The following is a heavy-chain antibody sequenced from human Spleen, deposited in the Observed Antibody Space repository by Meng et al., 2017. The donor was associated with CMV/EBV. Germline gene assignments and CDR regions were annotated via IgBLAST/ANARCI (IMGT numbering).Heavy chain of an antibody. CDR2: IWYDGSEE. D-gene: IGHD3-10*01. CDR3: AKAPYSGGFDS. J-gene: IGHJ4*02. Sequence: GESLKISCTASGFTFSKCGMHWVRQAPGKGLEWVAVIWYDGSEEYYADNVKGRFTISRDNYRHMLYLQMNYLRPEDTGVYYCAKAPYSGGFDSWGQGTLVTVSS. V-gene: IGHV3-33*03. CDR1: GFTFSKCG.